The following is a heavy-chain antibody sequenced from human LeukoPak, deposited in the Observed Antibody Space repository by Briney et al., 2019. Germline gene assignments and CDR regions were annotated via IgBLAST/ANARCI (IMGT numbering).Heavy chain of an antibody. D-gene: IGHD3-10*01. CDR1: GFTFSSYS. V-gene: IGHV3-23*01. CDR2: VTGTGGGT. CDR3: AKDWGYASGTYYTS. Sequence: GGSLRLSCAASGFTFSSYSMNWVRQLPGKGLEWVSTVTGTGGGTYYADSVKGRFTISRDNSKNTLSLQMNSLRAEDTALYYCAKDWGYASGTYYTSWGQGTLVTVSS. J-gene: IGHJ5*02.